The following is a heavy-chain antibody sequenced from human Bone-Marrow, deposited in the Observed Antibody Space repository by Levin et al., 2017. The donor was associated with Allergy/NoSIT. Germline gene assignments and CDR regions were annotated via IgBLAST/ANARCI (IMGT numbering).Heavy chain of an antibody. J-gene: IGHJ6*02. Sequence: PGGSLRLSCAASGFTFSSYWMSWVRQAPGKGLEWVANIKQDGSEKYYVDSVKGRFTISRDNAKNSLYLQMNSLRAEDTAVYYCASYHLGGDILTGDGMDVWGQGTTVTVSS. CDR2: IKQDGSEK. CDR3: ASYHLGGDILTGDGMDV. D-gene: IGHD3-9*01. CDR1: GFTFSSYW. V-gene: IGHV3-7*01.